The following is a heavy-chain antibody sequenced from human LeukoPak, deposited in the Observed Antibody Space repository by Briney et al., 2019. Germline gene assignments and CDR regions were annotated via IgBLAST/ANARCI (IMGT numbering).Heavy chain of an antibody. D-gene: IGHD6-19*01. CDR1: GGSISSHQ. Sequence: SETLSLTCTVSGGSISSHQWSWIRQPPGKGLEWMGHSYNSGTTNYNPSLKSRVTISVDTSKNQFTLKLTSVTAADTAVYYCARDGSSGWYWVDYWGQGILVTVSS. V-gene: IGHV4-59*11. CDR3: ARDGSSGWYWVDY. J-gene: IGHJ4*02. CDR2: SYNSGTT.